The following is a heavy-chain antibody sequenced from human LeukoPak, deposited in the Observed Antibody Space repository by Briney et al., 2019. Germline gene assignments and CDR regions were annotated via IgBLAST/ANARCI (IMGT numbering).Heavy chain of an antibody. CDR2: INDNGSTR. Sequence: PGGSLRLSCAASGFTFSSYAMSWVRQAPGKGLEWVSGINDNGSTRFYAASVKGRFTSSRDNPKNTLYLQMNGLRVEDTAVYYCAKDMQTWPRFPYHWGQGTLVTVSS. V-gene: IGHV3-23*01. CDR1: GFTFSSYA. D-gene: IGHD5-12*01. CDR3: AKDMQTWPRFPYH. J-gene: IGHJ5*02.